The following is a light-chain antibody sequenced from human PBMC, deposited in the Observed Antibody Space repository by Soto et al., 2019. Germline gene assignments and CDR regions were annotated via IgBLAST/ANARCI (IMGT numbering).Light chain of an antibody. CDR2: DVS. J-gene: IGLJ2*01. Sequence: QSVLTQPASVSGSPGQSITISCTGTSSDVGGYDYVSWYQQHPGKAPKLMIYDVSNRPSGVSYRFSGSKSGNTASLTISGLQAEDEADYYCSSYTSSSTPVAFGGGTKVTVL. CDR3: SSYTSSSTPVA. V-gene: IGLV2-14*01. CDR1: SSDVGGYDY.